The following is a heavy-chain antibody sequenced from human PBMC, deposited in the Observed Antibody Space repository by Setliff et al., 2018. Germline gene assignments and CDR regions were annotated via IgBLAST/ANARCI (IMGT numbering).Heavy chain of an antibody. V-gene: IGHV1-18*01. CDR3: SRLVRYCTRTTCQRASGAEL. D-gene: IGHD2-2*01. CDR2: ISAYTGNT. CDR1: GYTFNDYG. J-gene: IGHJ4*02. Sequence: GASVKVSCKTSGYTFNDYGIAWVRQAPGQGLEWMGWISAYTGNTFYSPKFHGRVTLTTDTSTSTGYMELRSLGSDDTAVYYCSRLVRYCTRTTCQRASGAELWGQGSLVTVSS.